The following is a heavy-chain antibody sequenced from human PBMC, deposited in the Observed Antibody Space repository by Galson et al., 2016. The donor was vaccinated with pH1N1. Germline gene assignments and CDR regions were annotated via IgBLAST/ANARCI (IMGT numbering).Heavy chain of an antibody. Sequence: SETLSLTCTVSGDSISINNGFWGWIRQPPGKGLEWIGSLYYSETAYYNPSLKSRVTISVDTSKNQFSLKVRSVTAADTAVYYCARPDYVDVDLKSWYVALWGRGTLVTVYS. D-gene: IGHD4-17*01. CDR2: LYYSETA. J-gene: IGHJ2*01. V-gene: IGHV4-39*01. CDR3: ARPDYVDVDLKSWYVAL. CDR1: GDSISINNGF.